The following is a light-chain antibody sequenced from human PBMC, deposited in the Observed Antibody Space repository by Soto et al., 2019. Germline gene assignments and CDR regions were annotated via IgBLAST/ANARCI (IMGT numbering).Light chain of an antibody. CDR3: QQYNNWPWT. V-gene: IGKV3-15*01. CDR1: QSVSSN. CDR2: GAS. J-gene: IGKJ1*01. Sequence: EIVMTKSPATLSVSRWEIATLSCRASQSVSSNLAWYQQKPGQAPRLLIYGASTRATGTPARFSGSGSGTEFTLTIRSLQSEDFAVYYCQQYNNWPWTLGQGTKVDIK.